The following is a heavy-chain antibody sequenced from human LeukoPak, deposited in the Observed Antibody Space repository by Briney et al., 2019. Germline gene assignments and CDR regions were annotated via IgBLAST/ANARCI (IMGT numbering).Heavy chain of an antibody. D-gene: IGHD5-24*01. Sequence: ASVKVSCKASGYTFTGYYIHWVRQAPGQGLEWMGWINPNSGGTNYAQKFQGRVTMTRGTSISTAYMELSRLRSDDTAVYYCARDTEMATIHYWGQGTLVTVSS. J-gene: IGHJ4*02. CDR2: INPNSGGT. CDR3: ARDTEMATIHY. CDR1: GYTFTGYY. V-gene: IGHV1-2*02.